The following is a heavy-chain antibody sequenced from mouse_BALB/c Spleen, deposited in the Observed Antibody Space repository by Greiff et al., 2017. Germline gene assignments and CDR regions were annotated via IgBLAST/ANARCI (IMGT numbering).Heavy chain of an antibody. V-gene: IGHV5-12-1*01. D-gene: IGHD1-1*01. CDR3: ARHDTTVGFAY. CDR2: ISSGGGST. Sequence: EVKLMESGGGLVKPGGSLKLSCAASGFAFSSYDMSWVRQTPEKRLEWVAYISSGGGSTYYPDTVKGRFTISRDNAKNTLYLQMSSLKSEDTAMYYCARHDTTVGFAYWGQGTLVTVSA. CDR1: GFAFSSYD. J-gene: IGHJ3*01.